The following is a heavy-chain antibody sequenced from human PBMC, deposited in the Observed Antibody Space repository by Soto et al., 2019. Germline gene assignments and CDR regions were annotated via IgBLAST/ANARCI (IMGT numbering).Heavy chain of an antibody. CDR3: AKVFGGCAYYFQH. Sequence: GGSLRLSCAASGFTFSSYAMSWVRQAPGKGLEWVSAINGSGSSTYYADSVKGRFTISRDNSKNTLYLQMNSLRAEDTAVYYCAKVFGGCAYYFQHWGQGTLVTVSS. V-gene: IGHV3-23*01. D-gene: IGHD5-12*01. J-gene: IGHJ1*01. CDR1: GFTFSSYA. CDR2: INGSGSST.